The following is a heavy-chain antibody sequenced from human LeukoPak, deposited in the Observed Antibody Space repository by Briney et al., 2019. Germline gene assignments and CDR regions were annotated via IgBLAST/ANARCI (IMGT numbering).Heavy chain of an antibody. D-gene: IGHD5-24*01. CDR3: AKDPNYYFDY. Sequence: GGSLRLSCAASGFTFSSYAMSWVRQAAGKGLEWVSAISGRGTSTYYADSMKGRFTISRDNSKNTLYLQMNSLRAEDTAVYYCAKDPNYYFDYRGQGTLVTVSS. J-gene: IGHJ4*02. CDR1: GFTFSSYA. CDR2: ISGRGTST. V-gene: IGHV3-23*01.